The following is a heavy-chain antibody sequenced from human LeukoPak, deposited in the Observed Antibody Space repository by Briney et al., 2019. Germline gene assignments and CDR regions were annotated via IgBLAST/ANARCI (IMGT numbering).Heavy chain of an antibody. CDR2: ISYDGSNK. J-gene: IGHJ4*02. V-gene: IGHV3-30-3*01. CDR3: ARSLFYREGEVTFDY. Sequence: QPGRSLRLSCAASGFTFSSYAMHWVRQAPGKGLEWVAVISYDGSNKYYADSVKGRFTISRDNSKNTLYLQMNSLRAEDTAVYYCARSLFYREGEVTFDYWGQGTLVTVSS. D-gene: IGHD2-21*02. CDR1: GFTFSSYA.